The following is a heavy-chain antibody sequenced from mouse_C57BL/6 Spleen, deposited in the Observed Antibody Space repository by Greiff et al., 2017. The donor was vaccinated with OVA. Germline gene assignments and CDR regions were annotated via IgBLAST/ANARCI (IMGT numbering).Heavy chain of an antibody. CDR3: ARMYYGSSSFDY. Sequence: QVQLQQPGAELVKPGASVKMSCKASGYTFTSYWITWVKQRPGQGLEWIGDIYPGSGSTNYNEKLKSKATLTVDTSSSTAYMQLSSLTSEDSAVYYCARMYYGSSSFDYWGQGTTLTVSS. CDR1: GYTFTSYW. CDR2: IYPGSGST. J-gene: IGHJ2*01. V-gene: IGHV1-55*01. D-gene: IGHD1-1*01.